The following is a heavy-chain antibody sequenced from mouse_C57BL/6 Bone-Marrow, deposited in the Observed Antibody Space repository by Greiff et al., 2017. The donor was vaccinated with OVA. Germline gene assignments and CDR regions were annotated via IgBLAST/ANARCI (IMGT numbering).Heavy chain of an antibody. Sequence: QVQLQQSGAELVRPGASVTLSCKASGYTFTDYEMHWVKQTPVHGLEWIGAIDPETGGTAYNQKFKGKAILTADKSSSTAYMELRSLTSEDSAVYYCARYDYDEGFDYWGQGTLVTVSA. J-gene: IGHJ3*01. CDR3: ARYDYDEGFDY. CDR1: GYTFTDYE. CDR2: IDPETGGT. V-gene: IGHV1-15*01. D-gene: IGHD2-4*01.